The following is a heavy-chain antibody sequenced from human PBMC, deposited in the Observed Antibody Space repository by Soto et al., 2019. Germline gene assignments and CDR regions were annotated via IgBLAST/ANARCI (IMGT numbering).Heavy chain of an antibody. CDR3: AKVLSKNYYYPFDF. CDR2: ISGGSSVT. V-gene: IGHV3-23*01. Sequence: GGSLRLSCTASGFTFSDYAMAWVRQAPGKGLEWVSTISGGSSVTYYGDSVKGRFTISRDNAKKTLFLQLNRLSAEDTATYYCAKVLSKNYYYPFDFWGQGTQVTVSS. CDR1: GFTFSDYA. J-gene: IGHJ4*02. D-gene: IGHD3-10*01.